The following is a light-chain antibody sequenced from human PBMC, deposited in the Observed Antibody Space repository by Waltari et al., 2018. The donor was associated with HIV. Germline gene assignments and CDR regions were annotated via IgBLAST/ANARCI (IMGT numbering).Light chain of an antibody. V-gene: IGLV2-14*03. J-gene: IGLJ3*02. CDR1: SSDVGDFNF. CDR3: CSYTSSDTLWV. Sequence: QSALTQPASVSGSPGQSITISCTRSSSDVGDFNFVSWYQHRPGKAPKAMIYDFSYRPAGVSNRFSGSKSANTASLTISGLQAEDEAVYYCCSYTSSDTLWVFGGGTKLTVL. CDR2: DFS.